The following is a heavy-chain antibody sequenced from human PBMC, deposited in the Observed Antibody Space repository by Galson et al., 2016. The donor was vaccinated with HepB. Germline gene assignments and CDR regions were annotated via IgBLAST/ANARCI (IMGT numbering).Heavy chain of an antibody. V-gene: IGHV3-21*01. CDR1: GFTFSSYS. J-gene: IGHJ4*02. CDR3: ATYIRDGYISLFDY. CDR2: ISSTSTFI. D-gene: IGHD5-24*01. Sequence: SLRLSCAASGFTFSSYSMNWVRQAPGKGLEWVSSISSTSTFIYQADSVKGRFTISRDNAKNSLYLQMNSLRAEDTAVYYCATYIRDGYISLFDYWGQGTLVTVSS.